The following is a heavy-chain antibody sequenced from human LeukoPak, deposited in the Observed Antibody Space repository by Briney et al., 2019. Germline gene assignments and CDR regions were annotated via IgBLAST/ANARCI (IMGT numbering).Heavy chain of an antibody. CDR3: AVRQTYGDYFDY. CDR2: IYYSGST. J-gene: IGHJ4*02. D-gene: IGHD4-17*01. CDR1: GGSVSSYY. Sequence: SETLSLTCTVSGGSVSSYYWSWIRQPPGKGLEWIGYIYYSGSTNYNPSLKSRVTISVDTSKNQFSLKLSSVTAADTAVYYCAVRQTYGDYFDYWGQGTLVTVSS. V-gene: IGHV4-59*02.